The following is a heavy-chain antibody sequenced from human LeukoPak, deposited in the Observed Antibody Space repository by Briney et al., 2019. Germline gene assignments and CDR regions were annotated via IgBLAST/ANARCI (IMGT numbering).Heavy chain of an antibody. CDR2: IYSGGST. D-gene: IGHD3-9*01. CDR3: ARDWSSAGLVIRYPWPRHFDY. CDR1: GFTVSSNY. Sequence: QAGGSLRLSCAASGFTVSSNYMSWVRQAPGKGLEWVSVIYSGGSTYYADSVKGRFTISRDNAKNSLYLQMNSLRAEDTAVYYCARDWSSAGLVIRYPWPRHFDYWGQGTLVTVSS. J-gene: IGHJ4*02. V-gene: IGHV3-66*01.